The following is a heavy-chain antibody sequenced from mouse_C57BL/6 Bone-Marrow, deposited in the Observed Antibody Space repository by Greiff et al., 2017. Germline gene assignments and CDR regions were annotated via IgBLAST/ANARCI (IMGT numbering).Heavy chain of an antibody. CDR1: GYAFSSSW. Sequence: LQESGPELVKPGASVKISCKASGYAFSSSWMNWVKQRPGKGLEWIGRIYPGDGDTNYNGKFKGKATLTADKSSSTAYMQLSSLTSEDSAVYFCARNDYGSRRDYWGQGTTLTVSS. J-gene: IGHJ2*01. CDR3: ARNDYGSRRDY. D-gene: IGHD1-1*01. V-gene: IGHV1-82*01. CDR2: IYPGDGDT.